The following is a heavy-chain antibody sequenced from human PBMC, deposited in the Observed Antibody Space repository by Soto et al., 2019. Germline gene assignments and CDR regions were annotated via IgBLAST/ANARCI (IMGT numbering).Heavy chain of an antibody. J-gene: IGHJ5*02. CDR3: AKASDYGDYVPTRWFDP. Sequence: PGWSLRLSCASSVFTFSSYGMQWVRQAPGKGLEWVAVISYDGSNKYYADSVKGRFTISRDNSKNTLYLQMNSLRAEDTAVYYCAKASDYGDYVPTRWFDPWGQGTLVTVSS. V-gene: IGHV3-30*18. CDR2: ISYDGSNK. CDR1: VFTFSSYG. D-gene: IGHD4-17*01.